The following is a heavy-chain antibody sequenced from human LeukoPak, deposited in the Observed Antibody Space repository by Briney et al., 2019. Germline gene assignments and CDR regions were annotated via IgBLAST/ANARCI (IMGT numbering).Heavy chain of an antibody. CDR1: GYTFTSYG. CDR3: ARSSIIAAAGPYYFDY. CDR2: ISPYNGDT. V-gene: IGHV1-18*01. D-gene: IGHD6-13*01. J-gene: IGHJ4*02. Sequence: GASVKVSCKASGYTFTSYGISWVRQAPGQGLEWMGWISPYNGDTDYAQKLQGRVTMTTDTSTSIAYMDLGSLRSDDTAVYYCARSSIIAAAGPYYFDYWGQGTLVTVSS.